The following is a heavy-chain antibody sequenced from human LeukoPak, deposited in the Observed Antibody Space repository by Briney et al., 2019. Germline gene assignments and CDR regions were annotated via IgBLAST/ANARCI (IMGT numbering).Heavy chain of an antibody. V-gene: IGHV1-69*13. CDR1: GGTFSSYA. D-gene: IGHD2-15*01. Sequence: GASVKVSCKASGGTFSSYAISWVRQAPGQGLEWMGGLIPIFGTANYAQKFQGRVTITADESTSTAYMELSSLRSEDTAVYYCASQFLDIVVVVAATDVYGAFDIWGQGTMVTVSS. CDR3: ASQFLDIVVVVAATDVYGAFDI. CDR2: LIPIFGTA. J-gene: IGHJ3*02.